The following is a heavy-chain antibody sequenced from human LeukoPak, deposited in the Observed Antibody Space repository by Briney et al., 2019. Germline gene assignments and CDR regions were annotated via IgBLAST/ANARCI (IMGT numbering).Heavy chain of an antibody. CDR3: ARSPFVGGVGATSWYFDL. J-gene: IGHJ2*01. CDR2: IYSSANI. V-gene: IGHV4-4*09. D-gene: IGHD1-26*01. Sequence: SETLSLTCTVSGASITSYYWTWIRQPPGKELEWIGNIYSSANINFNPSLKSRVTISLDASKSHFSLKLNSVSAAVTAIYYCARSPFVGGVGATSWYFDLWGRGALVTVSS. CDR1: GASITSYY.